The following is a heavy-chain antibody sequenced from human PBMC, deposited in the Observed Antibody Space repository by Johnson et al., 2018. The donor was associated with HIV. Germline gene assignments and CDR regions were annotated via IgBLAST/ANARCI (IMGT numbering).Heavy chain of an antibody. J-gene: IGHJ3*02. D-gene: IGHD5-12*01. V-gene: IGHV3-30*02. Sequence: QVQLVESGGGAVQPGGSLRLSCAASGFTFSSYGMHWVRQAPGKGLEWVAFIRYEGSNKYYADSVKGRFTISRDNSKNTLYLQMNSLRAEDTAVYYCAKDDAYSGYGYDAFDIWGQGTMVTVSS. CDR1: GFTFSSYG. CDR3: AKDDAYSGYGYDAFDI. CDR2: IRYEGSNK.